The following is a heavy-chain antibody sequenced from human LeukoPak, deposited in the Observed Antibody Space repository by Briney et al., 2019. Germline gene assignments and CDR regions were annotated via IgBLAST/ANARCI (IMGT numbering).Heavy chain of an antibody. CDR2: INSDGSST. CDR3: AREHYDFWSGYSKSNDY. Sequence: PGGSLRLSCAGSGFTFSSYWMHWVRQAPGKGLVWVSRINSDGSSTSYADSVKGRFTISRDNAKNTLYLQMNSLRAEDTAVYYCAREHYDFWSGYSKSNDYWGQGTLVTVSS. V-gene: IGHV3-74*01. CDR1: GFTFSSYW. D-gene: IGHD3-3*01. J-gene: IGHJ4*02.